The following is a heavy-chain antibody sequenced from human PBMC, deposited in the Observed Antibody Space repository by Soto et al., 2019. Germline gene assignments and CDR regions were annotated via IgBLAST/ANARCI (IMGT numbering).Heavy chain of an antibody. D-gene: IGHD6-19*01. CDR1: GFSLSTSGMC. CDR3: ARIRAVAVAGEVYYYYGMDV. Sequence: ESGPTLVNPTQTLTLTCTFSGFSLSTSGMCVSWIRQPPGKALEWLALIDWDDDKYYSTSLKTRLTISKDTSKNQVVLTMTNMDPVDTATYYCARIRAVAVAGEVYYYYGMDVWGQGTTVTVSS. CDR2: IDWDDDK. V-gene: IGHV2-70*01. J-gene: IGHJ6*02.